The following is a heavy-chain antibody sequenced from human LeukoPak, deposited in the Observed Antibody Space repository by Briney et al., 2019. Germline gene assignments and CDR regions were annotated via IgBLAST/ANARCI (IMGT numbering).Heavy chain of an antibody. Sequence: GESLKISCKGSGYIFTNFGIGWVRQMPGKGLEWMGIIYPGDSESRYSPSFQGQVTISADKSISTAYLQWSTLKASDTAMYYCARHPSYTSGWPLDYWGQGTLVTVSS. CDR3: ARHPSYTSGWPLDY. D-gene: IGHD6-19*01. CDR2: IYPGDSES. CDR1: GYIFTNFG. V-gene: IGHV5-51*01. J-gene: IGHJ4*02.